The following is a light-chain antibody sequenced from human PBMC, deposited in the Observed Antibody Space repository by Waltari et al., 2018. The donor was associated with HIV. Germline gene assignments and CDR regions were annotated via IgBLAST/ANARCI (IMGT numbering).Light chain of an antibody. V-gene: IGKV3-15*01. CDR2: GAS. CDR1: QSVSSN. Sequence: EVVMTQSPATLSVSPGERATLSCRASQSVSSNLAWYQQKPGQAPRLLIYGASTRATGIPARFSGSGSGTEFTLTISSLQSEDGAVYSCQQYNDWPFTFGPGTKVDMK. J-gene: IGKJ3*01. CDR3: QQYNDWPFT.